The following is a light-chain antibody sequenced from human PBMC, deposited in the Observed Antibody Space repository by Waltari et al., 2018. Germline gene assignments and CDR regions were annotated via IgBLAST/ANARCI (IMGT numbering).Light chain of an antibody. V-gene: IGLV3-25*03. CDR2: KDS. CDR1: ALLKQY. Sequence: SYELTQPPSVSVSPGQTARITCSGDALLKQYAPWYQQKSGQAPVLVMYKDSERPSGIPERFSGSSSGTTVTLTISGVQAEDEADYYCQSADSSGTYVVFGGGTRLTVL. J-gene: IGLJ2*01. CDR3: QSADSSGTYVV.